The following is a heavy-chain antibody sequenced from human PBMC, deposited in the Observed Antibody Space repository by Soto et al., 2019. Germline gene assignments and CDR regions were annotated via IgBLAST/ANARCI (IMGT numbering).Heavy chain of an antibody. V-gene: IGHV5-51*01. D-gene: IGHD5-12*01. CDR3: VRMGFSGGGYLSYYYYGMDI. CDR2: ICPGYSNI. Sequence: PGESLKISCKGSGYIFTDHCIVWVRQMAGKGLEWVGIICPGYSNIIYSPSVQGQVTISADMSISTAYLQWSSLKASDTAMYYCVRMGFSGGGYLSYYYYGMDIWGQGTTVTVS. J-gene: IGHJ6*02. CDR1: GYIFTDHC.